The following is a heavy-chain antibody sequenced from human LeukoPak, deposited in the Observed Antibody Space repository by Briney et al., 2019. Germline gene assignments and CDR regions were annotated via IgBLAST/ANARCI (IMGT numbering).Heavy chain of an antibody. Sequence: GESLKISCKASGYSFTSYWIGWVRQMPGKGLEWMGIIYPGDSDTRYSPSLIGQVTISADRSINTACLQWSSLKASDTATYYCARHGGSGSWDYYYYYGMDVWGQGTTVTVSS. J-gene: IGHJ6*02. CDR3: ARHGGSGSWDYYYYYGMDV. V-gene: IGHV5-51*01. CDR2: IYPGDSDT. CDR1: GYSFTSYW. D-gene: IGHD3-10*01.